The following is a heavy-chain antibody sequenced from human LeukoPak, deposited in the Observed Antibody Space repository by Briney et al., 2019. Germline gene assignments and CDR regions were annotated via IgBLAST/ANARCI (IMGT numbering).Heavy chain of an antibody. D-gene: IGHD5-12*01. CDR3: VRDGGVSGYDLLDY. CDR2: INQDGSEE. J-gene: IGHJ4*02. Sequence: PGGSLRLSCAASGFTFSHYWMTWVRQAPGKGLEWVAHINQDGSEEHYMDSVKARFTISRYNAKNSLSLQMNSLRAEDTAVYYCVRDGGVSGYDLLDYWGQGTLVTVSS. V-gene: IGHV3-7*01. CDR1: GFTFSHYW.